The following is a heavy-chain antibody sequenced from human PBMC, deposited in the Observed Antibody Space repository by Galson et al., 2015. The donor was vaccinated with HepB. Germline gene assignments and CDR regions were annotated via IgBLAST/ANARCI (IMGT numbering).Heavy chain of an antibody. Sequence: LRLSCAASGFTFSSYAMHWVRQAPGKGLEWVAVISYDGSNKYYADSVKGRFTISRDNSKNTLYLQMNSLRAEDTAVYYCARDSASRTYYDFWSGYYSPESFDYWGQGTLVTVSS. D-gene: IGHD3-3*01. CDR2: ISYDGSNK. J-gene: IGHJ4*02. CDR1: GFTFSSYA. CDR3: ARDSASRTYYDFWSGYYSPESFDY. V-gene: IGHV3-30*04.